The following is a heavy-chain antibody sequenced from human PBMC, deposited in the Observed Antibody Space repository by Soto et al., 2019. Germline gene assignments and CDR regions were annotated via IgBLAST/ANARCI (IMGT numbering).Heavy chain of an antibody. Sequence: GASVKVSCKASGGTFSSYAISWVRQAPGQGLEWMGGIIPIFGTANYAQKFQGRVTITADESTSTAYMELSSLRSEDTAVYYCARGTVVVVAATPYSYYGMDVWGQGTSVTVSS. CDR2: IIPIFGTA. CDR3: ARGTVVVVAATPYSYYGMDV. CDR1: GGTFSSYA. V-gene: IGHV1-69*13. D-gene: IGHD2-15*01. J-gene: IGHJ6*02.